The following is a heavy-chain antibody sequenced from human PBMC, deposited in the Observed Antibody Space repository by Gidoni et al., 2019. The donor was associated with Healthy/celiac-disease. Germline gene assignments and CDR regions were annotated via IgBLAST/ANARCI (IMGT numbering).Heavy chain of an antibody. J-gene: IGHJ6*02. Sequence: HPGKGLEWIGYIYYSGSTYYNPSLKSRVTISVDTSKNQFSLKLSSVTAADTAVYYCARESSRADYCYGMDVWGQGTTVTVSS. D-gene: IGHD6-6*01. CDR2: IYYSGST. CDR3: ARESSRADYCYGMDV. V-gene: IGHV4-31*02.